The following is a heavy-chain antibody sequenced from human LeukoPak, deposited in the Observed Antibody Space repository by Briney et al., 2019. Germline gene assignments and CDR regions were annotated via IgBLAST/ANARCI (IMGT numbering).Heavy chain of an antibody. J-gene: IGHJ5*02. CDR3: ARPYISSSWYREWFDP. Sequence: SVKVSCQASRYTFTGYYIHWVRQAPGQGLDGMGWINPNSGGKNYAQKVQGSVTMTRDTSISTAYMELSRLRSEDTAVYYCARPYISSSWYREWFDPWGQGTLVTVSS. D-gene: IGHD6-13*01. CDR2: INPNSGGK. CDR1: RYTFTGYY. V-gene: IGHV1-2*02.